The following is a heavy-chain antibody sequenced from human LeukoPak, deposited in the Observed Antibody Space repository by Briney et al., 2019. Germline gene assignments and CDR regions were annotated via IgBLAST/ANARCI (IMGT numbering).Heavy chain of an antibody. CDR1: GFIFSSYW. Sequence: PGGSLRLSCAGSGFIFSSYWMSWVRQAPGKGLEWVANIKQDGSKRAYVDSVKGRFTISRDNAKNSLFLQMNSLRAEDTAVYYCARDLGLDYWGQGTLVTVSS. J-gene: IGHJ4*02. CDR2: IKQDGSKR. D-gene: IGHD3-10*01. V-gene: IGHV3-7*03. CDR3: ARDLGLDY.